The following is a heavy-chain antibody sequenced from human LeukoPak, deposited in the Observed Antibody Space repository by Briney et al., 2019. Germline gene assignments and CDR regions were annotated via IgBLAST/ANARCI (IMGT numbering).Heavy chain of an antibody. CDR1: GFTFSDYG. CDR3: TRGYDILTGYYKDAFDI. D-gene: IGHD3-9*01. Sequence: GGSLRLSCAASGFTFSDYGMSWVRQAPGKGLEWVGFIRSKAYGGTTEYAASVKGRFTISRDDSKSIAYLQMNSLKTEDTAVYYCTRGYDILTGYYKDAFDIWGQRTMVTVSS. J-gene: IGHJ3*02. CDR2: IRSKAYGGTT. V-gene: IGHV3-49*04.